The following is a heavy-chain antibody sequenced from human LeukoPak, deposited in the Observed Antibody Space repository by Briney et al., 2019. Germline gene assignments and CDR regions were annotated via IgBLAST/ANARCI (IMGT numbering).Heavy chain of an antibody. D-gene: IGHD6-6*01. CDR3: ARGEDSSSHYYYGMDV. V-gene: IGHV1-2*06. Sequence: ASVKVSCKASGYTFTGYYMHWVRQAPGQGLEWMGRINPNSGGTNYAQKFQGRVTMTRDTSISTAYMELSRLRSDDTAVYYCARGEDSSSHYYYGMDVWAKGPRSPSP. CDR1: GYTFTGYY. J-gene: IGHJ6*02. CDR2: INPNSGGT.